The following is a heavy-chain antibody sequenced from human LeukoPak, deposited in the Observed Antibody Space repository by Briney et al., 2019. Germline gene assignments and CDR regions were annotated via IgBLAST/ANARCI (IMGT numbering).Heavy chain of an antibody. D-gene: IGHD1-26*01. V-gene: IGHV3-74*01. CDR1: GFTFSSYW. Sequence: GGSLRLSCAASGFTFSSYWMHWVRQAPGKGLVWVSRINSDGSSTSYADSVKARFTISRDNAKNTLYLQMNSLRAEDTAVYYCARELIIVGARPYDYWSQGTLVTVSS. CDR3: ARELIIVGARPYDY. CDR2: INSDGSST. J-gene: IGHJ4*02.